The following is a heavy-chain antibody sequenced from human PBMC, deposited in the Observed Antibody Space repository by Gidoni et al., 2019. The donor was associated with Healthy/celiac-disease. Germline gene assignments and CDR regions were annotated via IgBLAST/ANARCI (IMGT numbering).Heavy chain of an antibody. V-gene: IGHV4-38-2*01. D-gene: IGHD3-22*01. CDR3: ARTYYYDSSGYHLFDY. CDR2: IYHSGIT. J-gene: IGHJ4*02. Sequence: QVQLQESGPGLVKPSETLSLTCAVSGYSISSGYSWGWIRQPPGKGLEWIGSIYHSGITYYNPSLKSRVTISVETSKNQFSLKLSSVTAADTAVYYCARTYYYDSSGYHLFDYWGQGTLVTVSS. CDR1: GYSISSGYS.